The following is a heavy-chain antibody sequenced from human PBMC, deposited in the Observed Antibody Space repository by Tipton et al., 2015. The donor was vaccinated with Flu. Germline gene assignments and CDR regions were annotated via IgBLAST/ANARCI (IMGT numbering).Heavy chain of an antibody. CDR1: GGPITSSSYY. CDR2: IYYTGYR. V-gene: IGHV4-39*07. Sequence: TLSLICSVSGGPITSSSYYWGWIRQPPGRPLEWVGSIYYTGYRYDNPSLKSRLAMSIDTSQSQFSLRLSSMAAADTAVYYCAKVKFGWVESWAQGTLVTVSS. D-gene: IGHD3-16*01. J-gene: IGHJ5*01. CDR3: AKVKFGWVES.